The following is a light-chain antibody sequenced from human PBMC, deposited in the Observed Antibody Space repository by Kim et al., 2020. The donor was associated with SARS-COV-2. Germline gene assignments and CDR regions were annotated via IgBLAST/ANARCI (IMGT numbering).Light chain of an antibody. V-gene: IGLV2-14*01. Sequence: GQSITISCNGTSSNIGGYNYVSWYRQEPGKAPKLMIYEVTKRPSGVSNRLSGSKSGTTASLTISGLQAEDEADYFCSSYEANRSWVFGGGTKVTVL. CDR2: EVT. CDR1: SSNIGGYNY. J-gene: IGLJ3*02. CDR3: SSYEANRSWV.